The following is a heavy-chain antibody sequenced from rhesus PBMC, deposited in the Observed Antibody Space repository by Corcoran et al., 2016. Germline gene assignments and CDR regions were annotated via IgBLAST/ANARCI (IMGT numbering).Heavy chain of an antibody. D-gene: IGHD1-26*01. CDR2: INPRNGKV. J-gene: IGHJ5-1*01. CDR1: GSTFPSYS. Sequence: QVQLVQSGAEVKEPGASAKLSCKASGSTFPSYSVNWVRLAPGQVLEGMVWINPRNGKVGYAQSCQGRITMTRDTSSNTVYMELRSLRSEDTAVYVCTRDRQLRRFDVWGPGVLVTVSS. CDR3: TRDRQLRRFDV. V-gene: IGHV1S9*01.